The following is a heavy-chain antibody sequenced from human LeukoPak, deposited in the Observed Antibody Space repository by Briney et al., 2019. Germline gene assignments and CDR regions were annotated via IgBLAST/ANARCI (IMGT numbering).Heavy chain of an antibody. D-gene: IGHD6-6*01. Sequence: GGSLRLSCAASGFTFSSYSMNWVRQAPGKGLEWVSSISSSSSYIYYADSVKGRFTISRDNAKNSLYLQMNSLRAEDTAVYYCAKDLKAARLGAFDIWGQGTMVTVSS. J-gene: IGHJ3*02. CDR3: AKDLKAARLGAFDI. CDR2: ISSSSSYI. CDR1: GFTFSSYS. V-gene: IGHV3-21*01.